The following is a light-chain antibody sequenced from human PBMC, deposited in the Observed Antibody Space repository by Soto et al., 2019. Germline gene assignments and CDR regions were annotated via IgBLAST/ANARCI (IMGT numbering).Light chain of an antibody. CDR1: QTVTGTS. CDR2: GAS. J-gene: IGKJ2*01. Sequence: EIVLTQSPGTLSLSPGEKATLSCRARQTVTGTSLAWYQQKPGQGPRLLIYGASSRATGLPDRFSGSGSGTDFTLTISRLEPEDFAVYYCQQYGDSPYTFGQGTKLEIK. V-gene: IGKV3-20*01. CDR3: QQYGDSPYT.